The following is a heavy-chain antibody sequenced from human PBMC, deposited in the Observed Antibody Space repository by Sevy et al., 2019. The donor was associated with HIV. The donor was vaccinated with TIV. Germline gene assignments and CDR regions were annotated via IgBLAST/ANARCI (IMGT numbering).Heavy chain of an antibody. J-gene: IGHJ4*02. CDR1: GYTFTSYG. CDR3: ARDVDIVATIVDAFDY. CDR2: ISAYNGNT. Sequence: ASVKVSCKASGYTFTSYGISWVRQAPGQGLEWMGWISAYNGNTNYAQKLQGRVTMTTDTSTSTTYMELRSLRSDDTAVYYCARDVDIVATIVDAFDYWGQGTLVTVSS. D-gene: IGHD5-12*01. V-gene: IGHV1-18*01.